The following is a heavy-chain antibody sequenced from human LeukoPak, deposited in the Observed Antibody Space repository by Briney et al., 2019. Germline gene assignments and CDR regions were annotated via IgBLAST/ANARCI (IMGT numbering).Heavy chain of an antibody. CDR1: GGSISSGGYY. V-gene: IGHV4-30-2*01. CDR3: AVGHYYHSSGYLFDS. D-gene: IGHD3-22*01. Sequence: SQTLSLTCTVSGGSISSGGYYWSWIRQPPGKGLEWIGYIYHSGSTYYNPSLKSRVTISVDRSKNQFSLKLSSVPAADTAVYYCAVGHYYHSSGYLFDSWGQGTLVTVSS. CDR2: IYHSGST. J-gene: IGHJ4*02.